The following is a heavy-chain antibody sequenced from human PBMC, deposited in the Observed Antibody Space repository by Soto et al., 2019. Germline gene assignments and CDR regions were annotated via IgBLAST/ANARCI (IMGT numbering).Heavy chain of an antibody. D-gene: IGHD3-3*01. CDR2: IYYSGKT. J-gene: IGHJ5*02. CDR3: ARHSIFGVVLMGWFDP. Sequence: TLSLTCTVSGASVSTSDYYWGWIRRPPGKGLEWIGTIYYSGKTFYNPSLKSRITLSVDTSKNQFSVRLTSVTAADTAIYYCARHSIFGVVLMGWFDPWGQGTLVTVSS. V-gene: IGHV4-39*01. CDR1: GASVSTSDYY.